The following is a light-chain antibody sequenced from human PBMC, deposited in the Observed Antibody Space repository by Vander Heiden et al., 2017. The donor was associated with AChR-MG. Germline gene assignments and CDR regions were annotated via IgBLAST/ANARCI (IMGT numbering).Light chain of an antibody. V-gene: IGLV2-11*01. J-gene: IGLJ1*01. CDR3: CSYAGSYTYV. CDR1: SSDDGGYNY. CDR2: DVS. Sequence: QSALTQPRSVSRSPGQSVPIPCTGTSSDDGGYNYVSWYQQHPGKAPKLMIYDVSKRPSGVPDRFSGSKSGNTASLTISGLQAEDEADYYCCSYAGSYTYVFGAGTKVTVL.